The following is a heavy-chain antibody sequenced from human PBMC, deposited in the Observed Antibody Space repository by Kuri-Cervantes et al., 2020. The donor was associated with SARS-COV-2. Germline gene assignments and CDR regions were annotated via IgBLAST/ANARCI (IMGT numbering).Heavy chain of an antibody. Sequence: ESLKISCTVSGGSISSYYWSWIRQPPGKGLEWIGSIYYTGSAYYNSSLKSRVTISVDTSKNQFSLKLSSVTPADTAVYYCARLFSYTSASFDYWGPGTLVTVSS. J-gene: IGHJ4*02. V-gene: IGHV4-59*01. CDR2: IYYTGSA. CDR1: GGSISSYY. D-gene: IGHD3-10*01. CDR3: ARLFSYTSASFDY.